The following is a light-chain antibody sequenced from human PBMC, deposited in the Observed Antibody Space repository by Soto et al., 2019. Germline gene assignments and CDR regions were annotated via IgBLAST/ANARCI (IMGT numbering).Light chain of an antibody. CDR1: QSLSSW. CDR3: QQYNSYPFT. V-gene: IGKV1-5*03. CDR2: KAS. Sequence: DIQMTQSPSTLSASVGDRVTITCRASQSLSSWLAWYQQKPGKAPKLLIYKASSLESGVPSRFSGSGSGTEFTLTISSLQPDDFAIYYCQQYNSYPFTFGGGTKVEIK. J-gene: IGKJ4*01.